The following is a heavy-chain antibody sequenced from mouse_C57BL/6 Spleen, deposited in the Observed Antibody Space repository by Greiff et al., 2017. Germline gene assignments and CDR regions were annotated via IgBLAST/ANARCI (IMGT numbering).Heavy chain of an antibody. CDR3: TSAYYYFDY. CDR2: IDPNSGGT. CDR1: GYTFTSYW. D-gene: IGHD2-10*01. J-gene: IGHJ2*01. Sequence: QVHVKQPGAELVKPGASVKLSCKASGYTFTSYWMHWVKQRPGRGLEWIGRIDPNSGGTNYNEKFKSKATLTVDKSSSTAYMQLSSLTSEDSAVYDSTSAYYYFDYWGTGTTLTVSS. V-gene: IGHV1-72*01.